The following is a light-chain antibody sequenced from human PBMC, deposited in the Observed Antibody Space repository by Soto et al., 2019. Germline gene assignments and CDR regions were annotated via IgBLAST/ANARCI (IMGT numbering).Light chain of an antibody. J-gene: IGLJ2*01. CDR1: SSDVGGYNY. Sequence: QSSLTQPRSVSGSPGQSVTISCTGTSSDVGGYNYVSWYQQHPGKAPKLMILQASTRPSGAPDRFSGSKSGNTASLTISGLQTEDEADYYCCSYAGTYTVLFGGGTKLTVL. V-gene: IGLV2-11*01. CDR3: CSYAGTYTVL. CDR2: QAS.